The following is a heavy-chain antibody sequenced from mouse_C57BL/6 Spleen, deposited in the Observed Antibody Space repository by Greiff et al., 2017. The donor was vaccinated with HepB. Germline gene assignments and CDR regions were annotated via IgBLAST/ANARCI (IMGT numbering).Heavy chain of an antibody. V-gene: IGHV1-74*01. D-gene: IGHD2-5*01. CDR2: IHPSDSDT. Sequence: QVQLQQPGAELVKPGDSVKVSCKASGYTFTSYWMHWVKQRPGQGLEWIGRIHPSDSDTNYNQKFKGKATLTVDKSSSTAYMQLSSLTSEDSAVYYCAIEGRYSNYFDWYFDVWGTGTTVTVSS. CDR3: AIEGRYSNYFDWYFDV. CDR1: GYTFTSYW. J-gene: IGHJ1*03.